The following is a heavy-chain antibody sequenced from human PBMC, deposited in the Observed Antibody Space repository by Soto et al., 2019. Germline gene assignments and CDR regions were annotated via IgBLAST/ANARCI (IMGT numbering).Heavy chain of an antibody. D-gene: IGHD1-26*01. Sequence: EVQLVESGGGLVQPGGSLRLSCAASGFTVSSNYMSWVRQVPGKGLKRVSVLYSDNGTYYADSVKGRFTISIDNSKNPMFLQMNILRAEDTAVYYCAKVSWEIDYWGQGTLVTVSS. CDR1: GFTVSSNY. CDR2: LYSDNGT. V-gene: IGHV3-66*01. J-gene: IGHJ4*02. CDR3: AKVSWEIDY.